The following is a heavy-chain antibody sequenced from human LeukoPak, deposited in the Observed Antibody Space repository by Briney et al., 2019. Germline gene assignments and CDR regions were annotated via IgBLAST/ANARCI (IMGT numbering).Heavy chain of an antibody. J-gene: IGHJ4*02. V-gene: IGHV4-28*01. CDR2: IYYSGST. CDR1: GYSISSSNW. D-gene: IGHD6-19*01. Sequence: SDTLSLTCAVSGYSISSSNWWGWIRQPPGKGLEWIGYIYYSGSTYYNPSPKSRVTISVDTSKNQFSLKLSSVTAADTAVYYCARRNSGWYLFDYWGQGTLVTVSS. CDR3: ARRNSGWYLFDY.